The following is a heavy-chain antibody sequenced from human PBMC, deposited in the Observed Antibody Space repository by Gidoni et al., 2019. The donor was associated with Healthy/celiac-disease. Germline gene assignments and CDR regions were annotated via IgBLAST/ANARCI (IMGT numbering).Heavy chain of an antibody. V-gene: IGHV3-7*03. D-gene: IGHD3-10*01. CDR2: IKQDGSEK. CDR1: VFTFSMYW. CDR3: ARDLNYYGSGSFLLFDY. Sequence: EVKLVESGGGLVQPGGSLRLPCAASVFTFSMYWMRWVRQDTGKWLGWVANIKQDGSEKYYVDSVKGRFTISRDNAKNSLYLQMNSLRAEDTAVYYCARDLNYYGSGSFLLFDYWGQGTLVTVSS. J-gene: IGHJ4*02.